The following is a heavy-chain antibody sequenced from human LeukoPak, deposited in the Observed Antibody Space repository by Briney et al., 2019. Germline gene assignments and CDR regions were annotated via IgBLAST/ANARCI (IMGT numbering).Heavy chain of an antibody. CDR2: IWYDGSNK. J-gene: IGHJ4*02. D-gene: IGHD1-26*01. CDR3: AREGSGSYYRSSDY. V-gene: IGHV3-33*01. CDR1: GFTFSSYG. Sequence: GGSLRLPCAASGFTFSSYGMHWVRQAPGKGLEWVAVIWYDGSNKYYADSVKGRFTISRDNSKNTLYLQMNSLRAEDTAVYYCAREGSGSYYRSSDYWGQGTLVTVSS.